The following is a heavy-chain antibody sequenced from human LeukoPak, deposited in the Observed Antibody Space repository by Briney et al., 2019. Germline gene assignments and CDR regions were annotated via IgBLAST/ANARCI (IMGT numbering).Heavy chain of an antibody. V-gene: IGHV3-33*01. CDR1: GFTFSNYA. CDR3: ARRAAIPYSYYALDV. CDR2: TWSDGSYK. D-gene: IGHD2-2*02. J-gene: IGHJ6*01. Sequence: GGSLRLSCAASGFTFSNYAMPWVRQAPGKGLEWVALTWSDGSYKYYGDSVKERFTISRDKSKNMLYLHMSSLRSEESAGYYCARRAAIPYSYYALDVWGQGSTVIVSS.